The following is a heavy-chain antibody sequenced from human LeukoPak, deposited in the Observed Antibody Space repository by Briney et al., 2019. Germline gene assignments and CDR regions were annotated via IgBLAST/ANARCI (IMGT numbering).Heavy chain of an antibody. D-gene: IGHD4-17*01. CDR2: INPNSGGT. CDR1: GYTFTGYY. Sequence: ASVKVSCKASGYTFTGYYMHWVRQAPGQGLEWMGWINPNSGGTNYAQKFQGRVTMTRDTSISTAYMELSRLRSEDTAVYYCARDDYGDPNFDYWGQGTLVTVSS. J-gene: IGHJ4*02. V-gene: IGHV1-2*02. CDR3: ARDDYGDPNFDY.